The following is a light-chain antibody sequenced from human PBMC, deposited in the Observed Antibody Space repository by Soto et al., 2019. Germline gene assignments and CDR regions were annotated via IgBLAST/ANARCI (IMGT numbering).Light chain of an antibody. Sequence: QSALTQPPSASGSLGQSVTISCTGTSSDVGGYNYVSWHQQHPGKAPKVIIYEVTKRPPGVPDRFSGSKSGNTASLTVSGLQADEEADYYCSSFAGGGNPVLLGGGTKLTVL. CDR3: SSFAGGGNPVL. CDR2: EVT. J-gene: IGLJ2*01. CDR1: SSDVGGYNY. V-gene: IGLV2-8*01.